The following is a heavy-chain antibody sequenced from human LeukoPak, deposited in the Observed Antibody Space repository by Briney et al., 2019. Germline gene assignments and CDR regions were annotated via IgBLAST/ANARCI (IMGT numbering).Heavy chain of an antibody. J-gene: IGHJ4*02. CDR3: AKGPVRSSPYYFDY. Sequence: GESLRLSCEASVFTFSNYAMTWVRQAPGKGLEWVSTIIGSGGTTFYADSGKGRFTIPRDNSKNTLYLQLNSLRDEDTAVYYCAKGPVRSSPYYFDYWGQGTLVTVSS. CDR2: IIGSGGTT. V-gene: IGHV3-23*01. CDR1: VFTFSNYA. D-gene: IGHD6-6*01.